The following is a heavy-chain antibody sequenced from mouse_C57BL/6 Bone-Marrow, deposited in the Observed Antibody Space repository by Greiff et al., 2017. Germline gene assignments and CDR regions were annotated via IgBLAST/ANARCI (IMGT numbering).Heavy chain of an antibody. CDR3: ARSITTVVGY. V-gene: IGHV1-55*01. D-gene: IGHD1-1*01. CDR2: IYPGSGST. Sequence: QVQLKQPGAELVKPGASVKMSCKASGYTLTSYWITWVKQRPGQGLEWIGDIYPGSGSTNYNEKFKSKATLTVDTSSSTAYMQLSSLTSEDSAVYYCARSITTVVGYWGQGTTLTVSS. CDR1: GYTLTSYW. J-gene: IGHJ2*01.